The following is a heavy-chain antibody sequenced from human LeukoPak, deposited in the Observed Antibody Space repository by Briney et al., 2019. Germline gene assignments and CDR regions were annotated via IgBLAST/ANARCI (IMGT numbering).Heavy chain of an antibody. Sequence: SGPVLVKPTETLTLTCTVSGFSLNNVRMGVSWIRQPPGTALEWLAHIFASDEKSYSASPKSRLTISKDTSKSQVVLTMTNMDPVDTATYYCARIHRGDSSIWYALNWFGPWGQGTLVTVSS. V-gene: IGHV2-26*01. CDR1: GFSLNNVRMG. CDR2: IFASDEK. J-gene: IGHJ5*02. CDR3: ARIHRGDSSIWYALNWFGP. D-gene: IGHD6-13*01.